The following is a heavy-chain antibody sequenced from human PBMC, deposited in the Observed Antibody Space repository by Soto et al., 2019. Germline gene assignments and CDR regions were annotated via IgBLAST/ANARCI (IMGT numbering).Heavy chain of an antibody. J-gene: IGHJ4*02. V-gene: IGHV4-31*03. D-gene: IGHD3-22*01. CDR1: GGSITSGAYY. CDR2: IYYSGST. Sequence: KTSETLSLTCTVSGGSITSGAYYWSWIRQHPGKGLEWIGYIYYSGSTYYNPSLKSRVTISVDTSKNQFSLKLSSVTAADTAVYYCARRPYDSSALRSFDYWGQGTLVTVSS. CDR3: ARRPYDSSALRSFDY.